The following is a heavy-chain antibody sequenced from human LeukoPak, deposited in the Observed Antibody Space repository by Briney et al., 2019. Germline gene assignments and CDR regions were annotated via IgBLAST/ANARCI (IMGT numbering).Heavy chain of an antibody. Sequence: SQTLSLTCTVSGGSISSGDYYWSWIRQPPGKGLEWIGYIYYSGSTYYNPPLKSRVTISVDTSKNQFSLKLSSVTAADTAVYYCAAYCSSTSCPFDIWGQGTTVTVSS. D-gene: IGHD2-2*01. J-gene: IGHJ3*02. CDR2: IYYSGST. CDR1: GGSISSGDYY. CDR3: AAYCSSTSCPFDI. V-gene: IGHV4-30-4*01.